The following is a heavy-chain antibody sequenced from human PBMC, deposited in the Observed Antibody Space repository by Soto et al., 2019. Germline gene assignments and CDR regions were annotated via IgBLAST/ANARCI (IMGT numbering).Heavy chain of an antibody. J-gene: IGHJ3*02. D-gene: IGHD3-22*01. V-gene: IGHV4-59*01. Sequence: SETLSLTCTVSGGSISSYYWSWIRQPPGKGLEWIGYIYYSGSTNYNPSLKSRVTISVDTSKNQFYLKLSSVTAADTAVYYCALAYYYDSSGYYGDAFDIWGQGTMVTVSS. CDR3: ALAYYYDSSGYYGDAFDI. CDR2: IYYSGST. CDR1: GGSISSYY.